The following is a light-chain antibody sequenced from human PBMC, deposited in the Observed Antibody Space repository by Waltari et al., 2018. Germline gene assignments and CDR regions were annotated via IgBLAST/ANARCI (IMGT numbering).Light chain of an antibody. CDR2: GAS. CDR1: QSVSTYY. J-gene: IGKJ4*01. CDR3: QQYGTSPPLT. Sequence: EIVLTQSPDTLSWSAGERATLSCRARQSVSTYYLAWYQHKPGQAPRLVIYGASTRAAGIPDRFSGSGSGTDFTLTISGLEPEDFAVYYCQQYGTSPPLTFGGGTKVEIK. V-gene: IGKV3-20*01.